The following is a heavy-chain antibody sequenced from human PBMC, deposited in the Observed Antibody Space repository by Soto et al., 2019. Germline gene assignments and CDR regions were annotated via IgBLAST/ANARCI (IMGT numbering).Heavy chain of an antibody. Sequence: PGGSLRLSCVASGFSFNKYVTDWVRQAPGKGQEYVSTVSGNGGGTSYANSVKGGKMLCLQMGSLRAEDMGVYYCARDRAVIPDYYYGMDVWGQGTTVTVSS. CDR2: VSGNGGGT. D-gene: IGHD2-21*01. CDR1: GFSFNKYV. V-gene: IGHV3-64*01. J-gene: IGHJ6*02. CDR3: ARDRAVIPDYYYGMDV.